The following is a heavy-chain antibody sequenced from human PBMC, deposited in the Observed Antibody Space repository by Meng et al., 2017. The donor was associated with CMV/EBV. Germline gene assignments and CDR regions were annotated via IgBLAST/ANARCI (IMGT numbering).Heavy chain of an antibody. CDR3: ARGGGVVGAFDI. CDR1: GYDFDTYA. Sequence: ASVKVSCKASGYDFDTYAMTWVRQAPGQGLEWMGWLNTNGGNTGFAQKFQGRVTITGDTSIRTASMELSSLTSQDTAVYYCARGGGVVGAFDIWGRGTMVTVSS. V-gene: IGHV1-8*03. J-gene: IGHJ3*02. D-gene: IGHD3-22*01. CDR2: LNTNGGNT.